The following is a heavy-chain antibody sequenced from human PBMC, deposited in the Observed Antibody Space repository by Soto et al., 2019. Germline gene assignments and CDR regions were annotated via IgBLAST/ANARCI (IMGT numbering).Heavy chain of an antibody. J-gene: IGHJ5*02. V-gene: IGHV4-31*03. D-gene: IGHD3-3*01. CDR3: ARWWSGSRQGFDP. Sequence: QVQLQESGPGLVKPSQTLSLTCTVSGGSISSGDYYWSWIRQHPGKGLEWIGYIYYSGSTYYNPSPKSRVTISIETSYNQFSLKLSSVTAADTAVYYCARWWSGSRQGFDPWGQGTLVTVSS. CDR1: GGSISSGDYY. CDR2: IYYSGST.